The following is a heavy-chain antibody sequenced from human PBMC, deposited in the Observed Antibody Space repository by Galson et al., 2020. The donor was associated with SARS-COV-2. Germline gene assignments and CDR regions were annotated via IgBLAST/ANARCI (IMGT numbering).Heavy chain of an antibody. CDR2: ISYDVDNG. V-gene: IGHV3-30*04. CDR1: GFTLRTYA. Sequence: QAGGSLRLSCAASGFTLRTYAMHWDRQAPGKGLEWVAVISYDVDNGLYADSVKGRFTISRDESKDILYLHMNRLKSDDTAVYFCARDGLPFDYWGQGTLVTVSS. J-gene: IGHJ4*02. CDR3: ARDGLPFDY.